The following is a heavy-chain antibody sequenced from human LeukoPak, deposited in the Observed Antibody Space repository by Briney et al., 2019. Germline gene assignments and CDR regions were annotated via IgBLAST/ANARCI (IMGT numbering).Heavy chain of an antibody. D-gene: IGHD3-10*01. CDR2: IYYNGDT. J-gene: IGHJ5*02. CDR3: AREAYYGAGSNWFDP. V-gene: IGHV4-59*01. CDR1: GGSISSYY. Sequence: PSETLSLTCTVSGGSISSYYWSWIRLPPGKGLEWIGYIYYNGDTNYNPSLKSRVTISLDTSKNQFSLKLSSVTAADTAVYYCAREAYYGAGSNWFDPWGQGTLVTVSS.